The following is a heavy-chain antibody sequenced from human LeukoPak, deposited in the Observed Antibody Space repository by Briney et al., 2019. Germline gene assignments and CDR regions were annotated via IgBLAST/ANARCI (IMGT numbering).Heavy chain of an antibody. J-gene: IGHJ5*02. CDR3: AREEWGYGSGSYYASGWFDP. CDR2: IYYSGST. V-gene: IGHV4-59*01. Sequence: SETLSLTCTVSGGSISSYYWSWIRQPPGKGLEWIGYIYYSGSTNYNPSLKSRVTISVDTSKNQFSLKLSSVTAADTAVYYCAREEWGYGSGSYYASGWFDPWGQGTLVTVSS. CDR1: GGSISSYY. D-gene: IGHD3-10*01.